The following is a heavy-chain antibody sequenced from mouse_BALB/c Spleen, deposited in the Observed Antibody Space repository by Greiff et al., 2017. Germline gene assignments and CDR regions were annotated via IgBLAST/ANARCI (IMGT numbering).Heavy chain of an antibody. CDR1: GYSFTGYY. V-gene: IGHV1-26*01. Sequence: EVQLQQSGPELVKPGASVKISCKASGYSFTGYYMHWVKQSHVKSLEWIGRINPYNGATSYNQNFKDKASLTVDKSSSTAYMELHSLTSEDSAVYYCARDTTATFDYWGQGTTLTVSS. D-gene: IGHD1-2*01. J-gene: IGHJ2*01. CDR2: INPYNGAT. CDR3: ARDTTATFDY.